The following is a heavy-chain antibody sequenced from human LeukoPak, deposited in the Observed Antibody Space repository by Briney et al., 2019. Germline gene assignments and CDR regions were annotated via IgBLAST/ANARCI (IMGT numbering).Heavy chain of an antibody. J-gene: IGHJ3*02. D-gene: IGHD4-23*01. V-gene: IGHV3-7*01. CDR1: GFTFSDYW. Sequence: GGSLRLSCAASGFTFSDYWMSWVRQAPGKGLEWVANIKHDGSEKYYVDALTGRFTVSRDNAKNSLYLQINSLRAGDTAVYYCARDLDELSGGNSDQLDAFDIWGQGTMVTVSS. CDR3: ARDLDELSGGNSDQLDAFDI. CDR2: IKHDGSEK.